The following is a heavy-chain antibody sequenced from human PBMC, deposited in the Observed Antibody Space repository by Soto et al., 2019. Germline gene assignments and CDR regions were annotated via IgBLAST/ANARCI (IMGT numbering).Heavy chain of an antibody. CDR3: ARSSTSCYRCYYYYMDV. CDR2: IYYSGST. CDR1: GGSISSGGYY. V-gene: IGHV4-31*03. D-gene: IGHD2-2*01. Sequence: SETLSLTCTVSGGSISSGGYYWSWIRQHPGKGLEWIGYIYYSGSTYYNPSLKSRVTISVDTSKNQFSLKLSSVTAADTAVYYCARSSTSCYRCYYYYMDVWGKGTTVTVSS. J-gene: IGHJ6*03.